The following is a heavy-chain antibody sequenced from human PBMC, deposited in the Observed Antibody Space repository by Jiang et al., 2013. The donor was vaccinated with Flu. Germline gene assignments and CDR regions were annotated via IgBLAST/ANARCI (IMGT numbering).Heavy chain of an antibody. D-gene: IGHD1-26*01. Sequence: LLKPSETLSLTCTVSGDSITSNSYYWGWIRQPPGKGLEYIGTIYYSGSTYYNPSLKSRVTISVDTSKTQFSLNLRSVTAADTAVYYCARLPIGPNYFDYWGQGTLVTVSS. CDR3: ARLPIGPNYFDY. CDR1: GDSITSNSYY. V-gene: IGHV4-39*07. J-gene: IGHJ4*02. CDR2: IYYSGST.